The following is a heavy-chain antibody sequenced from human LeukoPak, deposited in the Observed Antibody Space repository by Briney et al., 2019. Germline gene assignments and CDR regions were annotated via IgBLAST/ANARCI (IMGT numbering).Heavy chain of an antibody. CDR2: IRSKANSYAT. J-gene: IGHJ4*02. V-gene: IGHV3-73*01. CDR1: GFTFSGSA. CDR3: RSSSSWSNIDY. Sequence: GGSLRFSCAASGFTFSGSAMHWVRQASGKGLEWVGRIRSKANSYATAYAASVKGRFTISRDDSKNTAYLQMNSLKTEDTAVYYCRSSSSWSNIDYWGQGTLVTVSS. D-gene: IGHD6-13*01.